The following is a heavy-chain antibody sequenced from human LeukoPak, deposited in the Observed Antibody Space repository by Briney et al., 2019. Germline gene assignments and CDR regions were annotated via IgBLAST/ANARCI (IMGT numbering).Heavy chain of an antibody. Sequence: SETLSLTCTVSGGSISSSSYYWGWIRQPPGKGLEWIESIYYSGSTYYNPSLKSRVTISVDTSKNQFSLKLSSVTAADTAVYYCARGRYSSSWYRDGDWFDPWGQGTLVTVSS. V-gene: IGHV4-39*01. CDR1: GGSISSSSYY. J-gene: IGHJ5*02. CDR3: ARGRYSSSWYRDGDWFDP. CDR2: IYYSGST. D-gene: IGHD6-13*01.